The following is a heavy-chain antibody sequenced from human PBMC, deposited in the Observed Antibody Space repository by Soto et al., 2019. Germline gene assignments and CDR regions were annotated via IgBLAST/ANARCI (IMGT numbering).Heavy chain of an antibody. V-gene: IGHV4-61*01. J-gene: IGHJ5*02. CDR1: GGSVSSESYY. D-gene: IGHD2-21*01. CDR2: VENSGST. Sequence: QVQLQESGPGLVKPSETLSLTCSVSGGSVSSESYYWSWIRQTPGKGLEWIGNVENSGSTKYNPSLKSRLTISVDTSKNQFSQKLSSMTGADTAVYYCARERGDSHWIDPWGQGTLVTVSS. CDR3: ARERGDSHWIDP.